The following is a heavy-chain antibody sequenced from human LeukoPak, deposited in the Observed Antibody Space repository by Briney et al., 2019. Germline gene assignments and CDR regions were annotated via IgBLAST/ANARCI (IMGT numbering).Heavy chain of an antibody. Sequence: PGRSLRLSCAASGFTFSSYAMHWVRQAPGKGLEWVAVISYDGSNKYYADSVKGRFAISRDNSKNTLYLQMNSLRAEDTAVYYCAKVGYSSSFDYWGQGTLVTVSS. CDR1: GFTFSSYA. D-gene: IGHD6-13*01. V-gene: IGHV3-30*09. CDR2: ISYDGSNK. J-gene: IGHJ4*02. CDR3: AKVGYSSSFDY.